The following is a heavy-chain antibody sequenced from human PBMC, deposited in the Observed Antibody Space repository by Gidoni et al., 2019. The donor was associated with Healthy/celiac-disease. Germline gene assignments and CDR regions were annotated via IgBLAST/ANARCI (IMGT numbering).Heavy chain of an antibody. D-gene: IGHD3-10*01. CDR3: ARDGAYYGSGSASYYYYGMDV. J-gene: IGHJ6*02. V-gene: IGHV1-69*04. CDR1: GGTFSSYA. CDR2: IIPILGIA. Sequence: VQPVQSGAEVKKPGSSVKVSCKATGGTFSSYAISWVRQAPGHGLEWMGRIIPILGIANYAQKFQGRVTITADKSTSTAYMELSSLRSEDTAVYYCARDGAYYGSGSASYYYYGMDVWGQGTTVTVSS.